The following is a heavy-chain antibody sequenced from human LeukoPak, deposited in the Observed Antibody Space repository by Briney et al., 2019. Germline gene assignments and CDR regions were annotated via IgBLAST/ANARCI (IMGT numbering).Heavy chain of an antibody. J-gene: IGHJ4*02. CDR2: IYYSVST. Sequence: PSETLSLTCTVSGYSISSGYYWDWIRQPPGKGLEWIGYIYYSVSTSYNPSLKSRVTISVDTSKNQFSLKLSSVTAADTAVYYCARGRSYFDYWGQGTLVTVSS. V-gene: IGHV4-61*01. CDR1: GYSISSGYY. CDR3: ARGRSYFDY.